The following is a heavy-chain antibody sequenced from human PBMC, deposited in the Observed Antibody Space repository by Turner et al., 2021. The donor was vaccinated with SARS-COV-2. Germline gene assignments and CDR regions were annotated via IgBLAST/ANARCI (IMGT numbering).Heavy chain of an antibody. Sequence: QVQLVQSGAEVKKPGASVKVSCTASGYTFTGYYMHWVRQAPGQGLGWMGWINPNSGGTNYAQKFQGRVTMTRDTSISTAYMELSRLRSDDTAVYYCAIIDMVRGVMEGYYGMDVWGQGTTVTVSS. CDR3: AIIDMVRGVMEGYYGMDV. CDR1: GYTFTGYY. CDR2: INPNSGGT. J-gene: IGHJ6*02. V-gene: IGHV1-2*02. D-gene: IGHD3-10*01.